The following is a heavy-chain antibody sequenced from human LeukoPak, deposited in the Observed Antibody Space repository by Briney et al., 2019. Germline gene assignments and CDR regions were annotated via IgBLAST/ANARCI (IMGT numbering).Heavy chain of an antibody. Sequence: SETLSLTCTVSGGSISSGDYYWSWIRQPPGKGLEWIGYIYYSGSTYYNPSLKSRVTISVDTSKNQFSLKLSSVTAADTAVYYCARARAVADLDYWGQGTLVTVSS. CDR3: ARARAVADLDY. J-gene: IGHJ4*02. CDR2: IYYSGST. CDR1: GGSISSGDYY. D-gene: IGHD6-19*01. V-gene: IGHV4-30-4*01.